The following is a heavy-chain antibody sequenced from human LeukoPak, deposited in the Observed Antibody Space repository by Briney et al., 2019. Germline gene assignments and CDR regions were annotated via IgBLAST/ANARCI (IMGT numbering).Heavy chain of an antibody. CDR1: GFIFSHYA. Sequence: GGSLRLSCAASGFIFSHYAMSWVRQAPGKGLEWVSAISKSGGDTYYADPVKGRFAISRDNSKNMLFLQMNSLRAEDTALYYCARDLVSGSYYPWLDPWGQGTLVTVSS. CDR2: ISKSGGDT. V-gene: IGHV3-23*01. J-gene: IGHJ5*02. CDR3: ARDLVSGSYYPWLDP. D-gene: IGHD1-26*01.